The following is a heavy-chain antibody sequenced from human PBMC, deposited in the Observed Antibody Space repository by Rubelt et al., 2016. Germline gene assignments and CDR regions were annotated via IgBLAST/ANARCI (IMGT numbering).Heavy chain of an antibody. J-gene: IGHJ3*01. D-gene: IGHD3-16*01. CDR3: AKDGASSL. CDR1: GGSFSGYY. V-gene: IGHV4-34*01. Sequence: QVQLQQWGAGLLKPSETLSLTCAVYGGSFSGYYWNWIRQPPGKGLEWIGEINHSGSTNYDPSLKSRVTISIDTSKNQFSLRLSSVTAADTAVYYCAKDGASSLWGQGTMVTVSS. CDR2: INHSGST.